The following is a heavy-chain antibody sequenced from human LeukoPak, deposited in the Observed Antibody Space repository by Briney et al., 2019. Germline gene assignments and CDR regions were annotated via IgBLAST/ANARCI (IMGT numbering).Heavy chain of an antibody. Sequence: SQTLSLTCAVYAGSLSGYYWSWISQPPGKGLEWVGEINHRGSTNYNTSLKSRVTISIDQSKNQLSLKLSSVNAADTPGDYFASGLGSGWFKGSDYWGQGTLVTVSS. D-gene: IGHD6-19*01. CDR1: AGSLSGYY. CDR3: ASGLGSGWFKGSDY. J-gene: IGHJ4*02. CDR2: INHRGST. V-gene: IGHV4-34*01.